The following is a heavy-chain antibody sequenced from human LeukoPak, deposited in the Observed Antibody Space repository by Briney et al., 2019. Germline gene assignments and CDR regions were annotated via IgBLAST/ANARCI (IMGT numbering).Heavy chain of an antibody. Sequence: GESLKISCKGSGYSFTSYWISWVRQMPGKGLEWMGRIDPSDSYTNYSPSFQGHVTISADKSISTAYLQWSSLKASDTAMYYCARGNWNDAEPYNWLDPWGQGTLVTVSS. D-gene: IGHD1-1*01. CDR3: ARGNWNDAEPYNWLDP. J-gene: IGHJ5*02. CDR1: GYSFTSYW. CDR2: IDPSDSYT. V-gene: IGHV5-10-1*01.